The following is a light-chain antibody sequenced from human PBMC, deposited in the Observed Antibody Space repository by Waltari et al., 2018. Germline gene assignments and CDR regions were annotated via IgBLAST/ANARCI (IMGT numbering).Light chain of an antibody. CDR1: SNNVGSYDL. V-gene: IGLV2-23*02. CDR2: EVI. Sequence: QSALTQPASVSGSPGQSITISCTGTSNNVGSYDLGSWSQFRPGDVPKLLIYEVIKRSSGVSDRFSGSKPDNTASLTISRLQAEDEAAYYCCSYAASAPTLVFGGGTNLTVL. J-gene: IGLJ3*02. CDR3: CSYAASAPTLV.